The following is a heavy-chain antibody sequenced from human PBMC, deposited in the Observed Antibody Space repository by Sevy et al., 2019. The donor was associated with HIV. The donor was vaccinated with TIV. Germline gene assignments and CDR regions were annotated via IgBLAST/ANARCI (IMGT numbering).Heavy chain of an antibody. J-gene: IGHJ4*02. V-gene: IGHV1-18*04. CDR2: ISAFNGDT. D-gene: IGHD2-15*01. CDR1: GYTFTAYF. CDR3: ARAYCSGGRCYSLAY. Sequence: ASVKVSCKTSGYTFTAYFLHWVRLAPGQGLEWMGWISAFNGDTNYAQKLQGRVTMTTDTSTSTAYMEMRSLRSDDTAVYYCARAYCSGGRCYSLAYWGQGTLVTVSS.